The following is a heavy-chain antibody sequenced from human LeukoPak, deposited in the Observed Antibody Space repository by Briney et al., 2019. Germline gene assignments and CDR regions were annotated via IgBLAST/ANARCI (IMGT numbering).Heavy chain of an antibody. J-gene: IGHJ4*02. CDR1: GYTFTGYY. D-gene: IGHD2-2*01. CDR2: INPNSGGT. Sequence: GASVKVSCKASGYTFTGYYMHWVRQAPGQGLEWMGWINPNSGGTNYAQKFQGRVTMTRDTSISTAYMELSRLRSDDTAVYYCASLVVLPAATGDYFDYWGQGTLVTVSS. V-gene: IGHV1-2*02. CDR3: ASLVVLPAATGDYFDY.